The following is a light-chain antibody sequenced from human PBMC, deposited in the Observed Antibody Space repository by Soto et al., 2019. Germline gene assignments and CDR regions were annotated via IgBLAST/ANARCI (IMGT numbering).Light chain of an antibody. V-gene: IGKV1-39*01. CDR1: QSISTY. CDR3: QQSYTAPLT. Sequence: DIQMTQSPSSLSASVGDRVTITCRASQSISTYLNWYQQKPGKAPNLLIFAASTLQSGVPSRFSGSGSGTDFTLTIRSLQPEDFATYYCQQSYTAPLTFGGGSEV. J-gene: IGKJ4*01. CDR2: AAS.